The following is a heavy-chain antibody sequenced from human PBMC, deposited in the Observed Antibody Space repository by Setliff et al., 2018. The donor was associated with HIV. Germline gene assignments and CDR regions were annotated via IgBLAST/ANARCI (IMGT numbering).Heavy chain of an antibody. CDR3: AKGPNFEDAFDI. D-gene: IGHD2-8*01. Sequence: ASVKVSCKASGGTFSNYAFSWVRQAPGQGLEWMGGLIPIVDITKSTQKFRDRDTFTADESTKTAQMELSGLTFEDTAVYYCAKGPNFEDAFDIWGQGTVVTVSS. CDR1: GGTFSNYA. CDR2: LIPIVDIT. V-gene: IGHV1-69*10. J-gene: IGHJ3*02.